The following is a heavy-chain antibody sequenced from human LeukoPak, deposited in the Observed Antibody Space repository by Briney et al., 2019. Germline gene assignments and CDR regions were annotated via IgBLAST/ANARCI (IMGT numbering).Heavy chain of an antibody. V-gene: IGHV4-59*01. Sequence: SETLSLPCTVSGGSMSPYHWGWIGQPPGKGREWIGYIYYSGTTNYNPSLKSRVTISVDTSKNQFSLKLSSVTAADTAVYYCARGVYIAAAQYAYWGQGTLVTVSS. CDR2: IYYSGTT. J-gene: IGHJ4*02. CDR1: GGSMSPYH. D-gene: IGHD6-13*01. CDR3: ARGVYIAAAQYAY.